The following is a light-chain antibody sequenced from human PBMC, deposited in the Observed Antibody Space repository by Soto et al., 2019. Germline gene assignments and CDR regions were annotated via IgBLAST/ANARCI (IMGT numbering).Light chain of an antibody. Sequence: EILMTHSPATLSVSPGERATLSCRASQSVSSNLAWYQQKPGQAPRLLIYGASTRATGIPARFSGSGSGTEFTLTISSLKSEDFAVYYCQQYNNWPPSTFGGGTKVDIK. J-gene: IGKJ4*01. CDR1: QSVSSN. CDR3: QQYNNWPPST. V-gene: IGKV3-15*01. CDR2: GAS.